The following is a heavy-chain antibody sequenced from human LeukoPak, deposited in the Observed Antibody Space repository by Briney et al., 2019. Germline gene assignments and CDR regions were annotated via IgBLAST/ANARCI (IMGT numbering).Heavy chain of an antibody. J-gene: IGHJ6*02. Sequence: GGSLRLSCAASGFTFSSYSMNWVRQAPGKGLEWVSSISSSSSYIYYADSVKGRFTISRDNAKNSLYLQMNSLRAEDTAVYYCARDPYTPGYYYDSSGYLYGMDVWGQGTTVTVSS. CDR1: GFTFSSYS. D-gene: IGHD3-22*01. CDR3: ARDPYTPGYYYDSSGYLYGMDV. V-gene: IGHV3-21*01. CDR2: ISSSSSYI.